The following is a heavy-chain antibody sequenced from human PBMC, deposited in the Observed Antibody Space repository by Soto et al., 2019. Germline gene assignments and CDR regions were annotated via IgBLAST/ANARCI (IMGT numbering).Heavy chain of an antibody. V-gene: IGHV3-21*01. CDR2: ISSTNNYI. CDR1: GFSFSRYS. Sequence: PGGSLRLSCSASGFSFSRYSMHWVRQAPGKGLEWVSSISSTNNYIDYADSVKGRFTISRDNAKNTLFLQMNSLRAEDTAVYYCGNSGGDYWGQGTLVTVSS. J-gene: IGHJ4*02. CDR3: GNSGGDY. D-gene: IGHD2-15*01.